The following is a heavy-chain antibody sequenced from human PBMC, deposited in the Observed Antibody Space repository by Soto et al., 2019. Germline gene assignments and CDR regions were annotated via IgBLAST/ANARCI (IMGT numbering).Heavy chain of an antibody. V-gene: IGHV1-2*04. Sequence: ASVKVSCKASGYTLTGYYMHWARQAPGQGLEWMGWINPNSGGTNYAQKFQGWVTMTRDTSISTAYMELSRLRSDDTAVYYCVRVQYGSGSWQPYRNDAFDIWG. CDR3: VRVQYGSGSWQPYRNDAFDI. D-gene: IGHD3-10*01. J-gene: IGHJ3*02. CDR2: INPNSGGT. CDR1: GYTLTGYY.